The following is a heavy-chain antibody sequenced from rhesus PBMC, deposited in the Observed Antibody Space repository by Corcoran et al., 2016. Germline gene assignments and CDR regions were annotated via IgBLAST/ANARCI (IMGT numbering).Heavy chain of an antibody. V-gene: IGHV4-169*01. CDR1: GGLINNSY. CDR3: AKEEDYGNRGHRFDV. D-gene: IGHD4-35*01. Sequence: QLQLQESGPGLVKPSETLSLRSAVAGGLINNSYWSRFRRAPGEGMEWIGYIYGSGISTKYNPSLESRVTLSVDTSKNQLSLRLSSVTAADTALYYCAKEEDYGNRGHRFDVWGPGVLITVSS. J-gene: IGHJ5-1*01. CDR2: IYGSGIST.